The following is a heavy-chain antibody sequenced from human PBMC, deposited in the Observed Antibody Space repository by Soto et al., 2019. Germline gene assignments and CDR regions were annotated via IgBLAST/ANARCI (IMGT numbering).Heavy chain of an antibody. CDR3: ARAAYCSGGSCYQHDYYYYMDV. Sequence: SQTLSLTCAISGDSVSSNSAAWNWIRQSPSRGLEWLGRTYYRSKWYNDYAVSVKSRITISPDTSKNQFSLQLNSVTPEDTAVYYCARAAYCSGGSCYQHDYYYYMDVWGKGTTVTVSS. D-gene: IGHD2-15*01. J-gene: IGHJ6*03. V-gene: IGHV6-1*01. CDR1: GDSVSSNSAA. CDR2: TYYRSKWYN.